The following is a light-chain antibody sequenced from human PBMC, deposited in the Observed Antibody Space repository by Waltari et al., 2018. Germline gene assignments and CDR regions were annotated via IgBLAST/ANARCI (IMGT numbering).Light chain of an antibody. Sequence: DIQMTQSHSTLSASVGDRVNITCRASHSISSWLAWYQQKPGKAPKLLIYKASSLESGVPSRFSGSGSGTEFTLTISSLQPDDFATYYCQQYNSYWTFGQGTKVEIK. J-gene: IGKJ1*01. CDR3: QQYNSYWT. CDR2: KAS. CDR1: HSISSW. V-gene: IGKV1-5*03.